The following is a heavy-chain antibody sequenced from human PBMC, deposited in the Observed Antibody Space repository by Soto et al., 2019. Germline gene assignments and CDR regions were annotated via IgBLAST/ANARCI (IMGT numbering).Heavy chain of an antibody. Sequence: QVQLVQSGAEVKKPGSSVKVSCKASGGTFSSYTISWVRQAAGQGLEWMGRIIPILGIANYAQKFQGRVTXXAXKXXSTAYMELSSLRSEDTAVYYCATRHDVYGDYLSDYWGQGTLVTVSS. V-gene: IGHV1-69*02. CDR1: GGTFSSYT. D-gene: IGHD4-17*01. CDR3: ATRHDVYGDYLSDY. J-gene: IGHJ4*02. CDR2: IIPILGIA.